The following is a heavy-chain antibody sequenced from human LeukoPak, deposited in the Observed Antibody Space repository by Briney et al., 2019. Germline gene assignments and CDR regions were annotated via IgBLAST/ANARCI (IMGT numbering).Heavy chain of an antibody. V-gene: IGHV3-33*01. CDR1: GFTFGSYG. D-gene: IGHD3-22*01. Sequence: GSLRLSCVASGFTFGSYGLHWVRQAPGKGPEWVAAIWYDGGSKYYADYVKGRFTISRDNSKNTMYLHMNSLRAEDTAVYYCARDGEDDSSGHYKPYDYWGQGTLVTVSS. J-gene: IGHJ4*02. CDR2: IWYDGGSK. CDR3: ARDGEDDSSGHYKPYDY.